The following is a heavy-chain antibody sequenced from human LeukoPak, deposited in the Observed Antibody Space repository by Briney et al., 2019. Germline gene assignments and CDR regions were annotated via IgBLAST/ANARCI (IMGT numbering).Heavy chain of an antibody. V-gene: IGHV3-23*01. CDR1: GFTFSRYA. Sequence: GRSLRLSCAASGFTFSRYAMSSVRQAPAKGLEWVSVISGSGENTHYADSVKGRFTISRDNSKNTLYLQMNGLRSEDTAVYYCARALRGYSGYDSDFWGQGTLVTVSS. J-gene: IGHJ4*02. CDR3: ARALRGYSGYDSDF. CDR2: ISGSGENT. D-gene: IGHD5-12*01.